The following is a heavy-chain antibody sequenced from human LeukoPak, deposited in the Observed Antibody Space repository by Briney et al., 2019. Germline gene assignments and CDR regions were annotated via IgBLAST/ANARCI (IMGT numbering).Heavy chain of an antibody. D-gene: IGHD3-16*02. CDR1: GGSISSGGYY. V-gene: IGHV4-31*03. CDR3: ARGGTFYDYVWGSYRQSAYYFDY. Sequence: SETLSLTCTVSGGSISSGGYYWSWIRQHPGKGLEWIGYIYDSGSTNYNPSLKSRVTISVDTSKNQFSLKLSSVTAADTAVYYCARGGTFYDYVWGSYRQSAYYFDYWGQGTLVTVSS. J-gene: IGHJ4*02. CDR2: IYDSGST.